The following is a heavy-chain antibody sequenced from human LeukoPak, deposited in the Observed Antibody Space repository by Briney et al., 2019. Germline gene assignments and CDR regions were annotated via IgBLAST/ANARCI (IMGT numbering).Heavy chain of an antibody. CDR2: IIPILGIA. CDR3: ARDWNYYDSSGYPHD. Sequence: SVKVSGEASGGTFSSYTISWVRQAPGQGLEWMGRIIPILGIANYAQKFQGRVTITADKSTSTAYMELSSLRSEDTAVYYCARDWNYYDSSGYPHDWGQGTLVTVSS. D-gene: IGHD3-22*01. V-gene: IGHV1-69*04. CDR1: GGTFSSYT. J-gene: IGHJ4*02.